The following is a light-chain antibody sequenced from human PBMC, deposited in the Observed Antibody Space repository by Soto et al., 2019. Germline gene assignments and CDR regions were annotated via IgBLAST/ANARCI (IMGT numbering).Light chain of an antibody. CDR3: QQSYATVRT. J-gene: IGKJ4*01. V-gene: IGKV1-39*01. Sequence: DIQMTQSPSTLSGSVGDRVTITCRASQTISSWLAWYQQKPGKAPKLLIYAASRLQSGVPARFTGSGAETDFTLTITSLQPEDFGIYYCQQSYATVRTFGGGTKVDI. CDR1: QTISSW. CDR2: AAS.